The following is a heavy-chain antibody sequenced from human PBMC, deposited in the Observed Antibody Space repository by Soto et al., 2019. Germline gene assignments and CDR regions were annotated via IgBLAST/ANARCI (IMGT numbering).Heavy chain of an antibody. J-gene: IGHJ4*02. D-gene: IGHD6-13*01. Sequence: PGGSLRLSCAASGFTVSSNYMSWVRQAPGKGLEWVSVIYSGGSTYYADSVKGRFTISRDNSKNTLYLQMNSLRAEDTAVYYCARVENIAAGPIDYWGQGTLVTVSS. CDR3: ARVENIAAGPIDY. V-gene: IGHV3-66*01. CDR1: GFTVSSNY. CDR2: IYSGGST.